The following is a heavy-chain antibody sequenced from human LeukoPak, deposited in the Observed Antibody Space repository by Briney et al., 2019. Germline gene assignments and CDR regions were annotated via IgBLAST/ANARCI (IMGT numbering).Heavy chain of an antibody. CDR1: GFTFSSYS. Sequence: GGSLRLSCAASGFTFSSYSMNWVRPAPGKGLEWVSSISSSSSYIYYADSVKGRFTISRDNAKNSLYLQMNSLRAEDTAVYYCARGSEDIVVVPAADPFDYWGQGTLVTVSS. D-gene: IGHD2-2*01. V-gene: IGHV3-21*01. J-gene: IGHJ4*02. CDR3: ARGSEDIVVVPAADPFDY. CDR2: ISSSSSYI.